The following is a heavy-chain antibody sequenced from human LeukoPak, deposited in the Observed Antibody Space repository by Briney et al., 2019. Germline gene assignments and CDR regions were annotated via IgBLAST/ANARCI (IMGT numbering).Heavy chain of an antibody. CDR1: GGSISSYY. Sequence: SETLSLTCTVSGGSISSYYWSWIRQPPGKGLEWIGYIYYSGSTNYNPSLKSRVTISVDTSKNQFSLKLSSVTAADTAVYYCVRVPRDGYNWGTFDYWGQGTLVTASS. CDR2: IYYSGST. V-gene: IGHV4-59*01. D-gene: IGHD5-24*01. J-gene: IGHJ4*02. CDR3: VRVPRDGYNWGTFDY.